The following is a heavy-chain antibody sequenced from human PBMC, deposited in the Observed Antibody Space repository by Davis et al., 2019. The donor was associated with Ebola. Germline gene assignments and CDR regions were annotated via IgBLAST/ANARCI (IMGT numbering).Heavy chain of an antibody. CDR2: INPHNGNT. V-gene: IGHV1-18*04. D-gene: IGHD1-1*01. CDR3: ARAQFPTTSDH. J-gene: IGHJ4*02. Sequence: ASVKVSCKASGYIFTTYGITWVRQAPGQGLEWMGWINPHNGNTNYAQNVQGRVTMTTDTSTSTAYMEVGSLGYDDTAVYYCARAQFPTTSDHWGQGTLVTVSS. CDR1: GYIFTTYG.